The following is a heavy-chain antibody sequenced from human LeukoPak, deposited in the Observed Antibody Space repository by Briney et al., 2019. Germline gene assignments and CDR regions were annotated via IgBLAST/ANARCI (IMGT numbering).Heavy chain of an antibody. CDR1: GGSISSYY. D-gene: IGHD3-10*01. J-gene: IGHJ5*02. CDR2: IHDSEST. V-gene: IGHV4-4*09. CDR3: ARGFGAGNYYYGWFDP. Sequence: SETLSLTCTVSGGSISSYYWSWIRQPPGKGLEWIGFIHDSESTYYNPSLKSRVSISRDMSKNQLSLMLSSVTAADTAVYYCARGFGAGNYYYGWFDPWGQGTLVSVSS.